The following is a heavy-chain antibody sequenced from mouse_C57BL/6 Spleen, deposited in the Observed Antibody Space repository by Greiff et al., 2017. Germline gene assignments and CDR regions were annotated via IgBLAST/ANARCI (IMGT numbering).Heavy chain of an antibody. CDR3: ARGLFYAMDY. J-gene: IGHJ4*01. V-gene: IGHV1-63*01. CDR1: GYTFTNYW. CDR2: IYPGGGYT. Sequence: QVQLKESGAELVRPGTSVKMSCKASGYTFTNYWIGWAKQRPGHGLEWIGDIYPGGGYTNYNEKFKGKATLTADKSSSTAYMQFSSLTSEDSAIYYCARGLFYAMDYWGQGTSVTVSS. D-gene: IGHD3-1*01.